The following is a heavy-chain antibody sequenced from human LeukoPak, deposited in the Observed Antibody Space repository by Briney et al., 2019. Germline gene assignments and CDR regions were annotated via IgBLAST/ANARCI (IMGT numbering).Heavy chain of an antibody. Sequence: GGSLRLSCAASGFTFSSYSMNWVRQAPGKGLEWVSYISTSSTIYYADSVKGRFTISRDNAKNSLYLQMNSLRDEDTDVYYCARASVGRRPADAFDIWGQGTMVTVSS. V-gene: IGHV3-48*02. J-gene: IGHJ3*02. CDR2: ISTSSTI. CDR3: ARASVGRRPADAFDI. D-gene: IGHD1-26*01. CDR1: GFTFSSYS.